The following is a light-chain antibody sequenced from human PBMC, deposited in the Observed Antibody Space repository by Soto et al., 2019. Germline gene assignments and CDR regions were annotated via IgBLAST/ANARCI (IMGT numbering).Light chain of an antibody. Sequence: QSVLTQPASVSGSPGQSITISCTGTSSDVGGYNYVSWYQQHPGKAPKLMIYEVNNRPSGVSNRFSGSKSGTTASLTISGLQAEDEADYYCTSYTSSNTPVFGGGTKLTVL. J-gene: IGLJ3*02. CDR3: TSYTSSNTPV. CDR1: SSDVGGYNY. CDR2: EVN. V-gene: IGLV2-14*01.